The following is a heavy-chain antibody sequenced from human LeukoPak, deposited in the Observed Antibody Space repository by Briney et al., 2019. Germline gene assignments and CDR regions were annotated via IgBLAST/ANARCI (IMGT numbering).Heavy chain of an antibody. J-gene: IGHJ4*02. Sequence: GGSLRLSCAASGFTFSSYAMSWVRQAPGKGLEWVSAISGSGGSTYYADSVKGRFTISRDNSKNTLYLQMNSLRAEDTAVYYCATHEEITMVRGVITHFDYWGQGTLVTVSS. CDR2: ISGSGGST. CDR1: GFTFSSYA. V-gene: IGHV3-23*01. CDR3: ATHEEITMVRGVITHFDY. D-gene: IGHD3-10*01.